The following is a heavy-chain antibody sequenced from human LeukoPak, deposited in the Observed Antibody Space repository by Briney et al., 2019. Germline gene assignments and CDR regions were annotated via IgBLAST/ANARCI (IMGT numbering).Heavy chain of an antibody. CDR3: ARDSPYYDFWSGYYSPRYYMDV. D-gene: IGHD3-3*01. CDR1: GGSISSYY. Sequence: KPSETLSLTCTVSGGSISSYYWSWIRQPPGKGLEWVGCIYYSGSTNYNPSLKSRVTISVDTSKNQCSLKLSSVTAADTAVYYCARDSPYYDFWSGYYSPRYYMDVWGKGTTVTVSS. J-gene: IGHJ6*03. CDR2: IYYSGST. V-gene: IGHV4-59*01.